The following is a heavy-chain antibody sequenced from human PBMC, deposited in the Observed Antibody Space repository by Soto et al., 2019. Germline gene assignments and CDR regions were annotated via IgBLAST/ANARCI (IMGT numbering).Heavy chain of an antibody. CDR1: GYTFTSYG. Sequence: ASVKVSCKASGYTFTSYGISCVRQAPGQGLEWMGWISAYNGNTNYAQKFQGRVTITAGESTSTAYMELSSLRSEDTAVYYCARVASAWIKDAFDIWGQGTMVTVSS. J-gene: IGHJ3*02. D-gene: IGHD5-12*01. CDR2: ISAYNGNT. CDR3: ARVASAWIKDAFDI. V-gene: IGHV1-18*01.